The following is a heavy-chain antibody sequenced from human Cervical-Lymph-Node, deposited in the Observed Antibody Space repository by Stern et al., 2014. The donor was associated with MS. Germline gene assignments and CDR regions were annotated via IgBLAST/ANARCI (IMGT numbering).Heavy chain of an antibody. D-gene: IGHD3-9*01. V-gene: IGHV1-24*01. CDR3: ASDHAPLHFDTLTF. CDR1: GSTLNALS. Sequence: QVQLVESGAAVKKPGASVKVSCEVSGSTLNALSLHWVRQAPGKGLEWMGGFDPDEGEIIYAQKFQGRVTMTEDTSTNTAIMELSSLRSEDTAVYFCASDHAPLHFDTLTFWGRGTLVTVSS. CDR2: FDPDEGEI. J-gene: IGHJ4*02.